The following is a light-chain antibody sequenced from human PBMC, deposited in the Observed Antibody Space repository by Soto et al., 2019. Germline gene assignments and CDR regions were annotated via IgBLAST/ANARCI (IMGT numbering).Light chain of an antibody. CDR3: QQRNNWPLT. CDR2: GAS. V-gene: IGKV3D-20*02. Sequence: EIVLTQSPGTLSLSPGERATLSCRASQSVSNNYLAWYQQKPGQAPRLLIYGASSRATGIPDRFSGSGSGTDFTLTISRLEPEDFAVYYCQQRNNWPLTFGGGSKVDIK. J-gene: IGKJ4*02. CDR1: QSVSNNY.